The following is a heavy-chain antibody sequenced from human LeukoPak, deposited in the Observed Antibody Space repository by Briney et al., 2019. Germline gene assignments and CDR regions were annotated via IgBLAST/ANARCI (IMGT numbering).Heavy chain of an antibody. D-gene: IGHD3-16*02. V-gene: IGHV3-21*01. J-gene: IGHJ4*02. CDR1: GFTFSSYA. CDR2: ISSSSSYI. CDR3: ARAYDYVWGSYRWIHY. Sequence: PGGSLRLSCAASGFTFSSYAMSWVRQAPGKGLEWVSSISSSSSYIYYADSVKGRFTISRDNAKNSLYLQMNSLRAEDTAVYYCARAYDYVWGSYRWIHYWGQGTQVTVSS.